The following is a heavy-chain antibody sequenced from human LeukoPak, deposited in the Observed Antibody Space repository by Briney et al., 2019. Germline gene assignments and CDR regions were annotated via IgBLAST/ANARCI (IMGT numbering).Heavy chain of an antibody. Sequence: PGGSLRLSCAASGFTFDDYAMHWVRQAPGKGLEWVSGISWNSGSIGYADSVKGRFTISRDNAKNSLYLQMNSLRAEDTALYYCAKGLYYYDSSGYYSPFDYWGQGTLVTLSS. V-gene: IGHV3-9*01. J-gene: IGHJ4*02. D-gene: IGHD3-22*01. CDR1: GFTFDDYA. CDR3: AKGLYYYDSSGYYSPFDY. CDR2: ISWNSGSI.